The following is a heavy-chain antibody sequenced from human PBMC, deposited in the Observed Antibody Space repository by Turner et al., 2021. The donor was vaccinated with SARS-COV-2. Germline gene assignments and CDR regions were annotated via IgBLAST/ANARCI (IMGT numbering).Heavy chain of an antibody. D-gene: IGHD3-10*01. CDR1: GGTFSSYP. CDR2: IIPILGIA. J-gene: IGHJ4*02. Sequence: QVQLVQSGAGVKKPGSSVKVSCKASGGTFSSYPISWVLQAPGQGLEWMGRIIPILGIANYAQKFQGRITITADKSTSTAYMELSSLRSEDTAVYYCARINSGGFDYWGQGTLVTVSS. CDR3: ARINSGGFDY. V-gene: IGHV1-69*04.